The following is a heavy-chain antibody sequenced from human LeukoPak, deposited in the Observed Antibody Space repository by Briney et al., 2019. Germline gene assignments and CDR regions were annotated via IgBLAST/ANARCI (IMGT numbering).Heavy chain of an antibody. CDR3: ARSNSGYYYMDV. J-gene: IGHJ6*03. D-gene: IGHD3-10*01. CDR2: INWNGGST. Sequence: GGSLRLSCAASGFTFDDYGMSWVRQAPGKGLEWVSGINWNGGSTGYADSVKGRFTISRDNAKNSLYLQMNSLRAEDTAVYYCARSNSGYYYMDVWGKGTTVTVSS. CDR1: GFTFDDYG. V-gene: IGHV3-20*04.